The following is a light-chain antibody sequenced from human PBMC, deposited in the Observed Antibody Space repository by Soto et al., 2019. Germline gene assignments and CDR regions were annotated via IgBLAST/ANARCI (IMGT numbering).Light chain of an antibody. V-gene: IGKV3-15*01. CDR3: QQGHNWPLT. Sequence: EIVMTQSPATLSLSPGERAALSFRASQRINSELAWYQQKPGQPPRLLIYSASTRATGVPARFTGSESGSEFTLTISGLKSEDFAVYYCQQGHNWPLTFGQGTRLEI. J-gene: IGKJ2*01. CDR2: SAS. CDR1: QRINSE.